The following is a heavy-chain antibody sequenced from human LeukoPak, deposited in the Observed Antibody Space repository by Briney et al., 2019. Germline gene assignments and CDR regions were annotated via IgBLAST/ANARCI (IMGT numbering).Heavy chain of an antibody. CDR1: GFTFSSYA. CDR3: AKGIYCSGGSCYSGYDY. CDR2: ISGSGGST. J-gene: IGHJ4*02. Sequence: PGGSLRLSCAASGFTFSSYAMSWVRQAPGNGLEWVSAISGSGGSTYYADSVKGRFTISRDNSKNTLYLQMNSLRAEDTAVYYCAKGIYCSGGSCYSGYDYWGQGTLVTVSS. V-gene: IGHV3-23*01. D-gene: IGHD2-15*01.